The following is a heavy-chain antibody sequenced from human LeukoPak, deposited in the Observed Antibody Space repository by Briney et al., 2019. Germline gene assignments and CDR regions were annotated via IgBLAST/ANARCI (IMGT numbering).Heavy chain of an antibody. Sequence: GASVKVSCKASGYTFTGYYMHWVRQAPGQGLEWMGWINPNSGGTNYAQKFQGRVTMTRDTSISTAYMELGRLRSDDTAVYYCARDVNYDSSGYPTYYYYYGMDVWGQGTTVTVSS. CDR1: GYTFTGYY. CDR3: ARDVNYDSSGYPTYYYYYGMDV. CDR2: INPNSGGT. V-gene: IGHV1-2*02. J-gene: IGHJ6*02. D-gene: IGHD3-22*01.